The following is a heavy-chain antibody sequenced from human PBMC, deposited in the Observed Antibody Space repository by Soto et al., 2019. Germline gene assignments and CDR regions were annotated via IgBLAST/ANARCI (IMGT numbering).Heavy chain of an antibody. CDR1: GDSVSSNSPS. J-gene: IGHJ5*02. Sequence: SQSLSLKCAIYGDSVSSNSPSWNWNRQSPSRGLEWLGRTYYRSKWYNEYAVSVKSRITINPDTSKNQFSLQLNSVTPEDTAVYYCARATRTWFDPWGQGTLVTVS. CDR3: ARATRTWFDP. V-gene: IGHV6-1*01. D-gene: IGHD4-17*01. CDR2: TYYRSKWYN.